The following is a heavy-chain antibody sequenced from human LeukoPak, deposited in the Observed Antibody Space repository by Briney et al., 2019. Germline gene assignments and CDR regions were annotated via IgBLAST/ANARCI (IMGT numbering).Heavy chain of an antibody. Sequence: LPGRSLKLXCTTSGFTFGDYAMNWFRQAPGKGLEWVTFIRVKDYGATAEYAASLKGRFTISRDDSKSIAYLQMNSLKIEDTAVYYCARSVPGATWFDPWGQGTQVTVSA. CDR3: ARSVPGATWFDP. CDR1: GFTFGDYA. D-gene: IGHD1-1*01. J-gene: IGHJ5*02. CDR2: IRVKDYGATA. V-gene: IGHV3-49*03.